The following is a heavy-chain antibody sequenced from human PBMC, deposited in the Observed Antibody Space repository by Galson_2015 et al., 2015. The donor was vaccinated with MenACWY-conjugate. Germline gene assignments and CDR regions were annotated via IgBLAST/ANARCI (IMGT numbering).Heavy chain of an antibody. CDR2: IKSKTDGGTT. J-gene: IGHJ4*02. CDR1: GFTFSNAW. V-gene: IGHV3-15*01. D-gene: IGHD3-3*01. Sequence: SLRLSCAASGFTFSNAWMSWVRQAPGKGLEWVGRIKSKTDGGTTDYAAPVKGRFTISRDDSKNTLYLQMNSLKTEDTAVYYCTTKLRFLEWLLLDYWGQGTLVTVSS. CDR3: TTKLRFLEWLLLDY.